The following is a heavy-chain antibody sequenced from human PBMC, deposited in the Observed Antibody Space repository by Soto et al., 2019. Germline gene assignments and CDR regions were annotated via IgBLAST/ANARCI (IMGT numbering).Heavy chain of an antibody. Sequence: QVQLVQSGAEVKKPGSSVKVSCKASGGTFSSYTISWVRQAPGQGLEWMGRIIPILGIANYAQKFQGRVTIXAXISTRTAYMELSSLRSEDTAVYYCASQERELLALGYWGQGTLVTVSS. V-gene: IGHV1-69*02. CDR3: ASQERELLALGY. D-gene: IGHD3-10*01. CDR1: GGTFSSYT. J-gene: IGHJ4*02. CDR2: IIPILGIA.